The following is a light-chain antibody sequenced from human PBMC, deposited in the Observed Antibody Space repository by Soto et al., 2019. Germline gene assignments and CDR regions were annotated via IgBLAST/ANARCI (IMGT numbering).Light chain of an antibody. CDR1: SSDVGAYDH. Sequence: QSALTQPASVSESPGPSITISCIGTSSDVGAYDHVSWYQQHPGKAPKVIISKVSNRPSGVSTRFSGSKSGNTASLTISGLQTEEEAYYYCSSYTSSTTWVFGGATKVTVL. J-gene: IGLJ3*02. CDR3: SSYTSSTTWV. V-gene: IGLV2-14*01. CDR2: KVS.